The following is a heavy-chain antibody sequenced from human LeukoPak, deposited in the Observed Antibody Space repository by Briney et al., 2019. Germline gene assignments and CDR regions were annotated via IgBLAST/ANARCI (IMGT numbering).Heavy chain of an antibody. CDR3: ARRSSSSTPFDY. D-gene: IGHD2-2*01. J-gene: IGHJ4*02. CDR2: IYPGDSDA. CDR1: GYIFTTYW. Sequence: GESLMISCQGSGYIFTTYWIGWVRQMPGKGLEWMGIIYPGDSDARYSPSFQGQVTLSADKSISPAYLQWSSLKASDTAMYYCARRSSSSTPFDYWGQGTLVTVSS. V-gene: IGHV5-51*01.